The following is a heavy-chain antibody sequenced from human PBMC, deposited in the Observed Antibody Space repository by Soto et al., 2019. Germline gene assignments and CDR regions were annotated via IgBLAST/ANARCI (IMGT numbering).Heavy chain of an antibody. J-gene: IGHJ6*02. D-gene: IGHD2-8*02. CDR2: IGDTTSSI. CDR3: ARGDCTGGICYGMDV. V-gene: IGHV3-48*02. Sequence: GSLRLSCAASVFAFSGHTMNWVRQAPGKGLEWVSYIGDTTSSIYYADSVKGRFIISRDNARNSLFLQMNSLRDDDTAVYYCARGDCTGGICYGMDVWGQGTTVTVSS. CDR1: VFAFSGHT.